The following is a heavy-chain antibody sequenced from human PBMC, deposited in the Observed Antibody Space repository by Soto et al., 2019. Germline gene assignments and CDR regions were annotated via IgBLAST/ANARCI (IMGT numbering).Heavy chain of an antibody. D-gene: IGHD1-1*01. V-gene: IGHV3-15*01. Sequence: GGSLRLSCAASGFTFSNAWMSWVRQAPGKGLEWVGRIKSKTDGGTTDYAAPVKGRFPISRDDSKNTLYLQMNSLKTEDTAVYYCTTDPLDPVWPNWFDPWGQGTLVTVSS. CDR3: TTDPLDPVWPNWFDP. J-gene: IGHJ5*02. CDR2: IKSKTDGGTT. CDR1: GFTFSNAW.